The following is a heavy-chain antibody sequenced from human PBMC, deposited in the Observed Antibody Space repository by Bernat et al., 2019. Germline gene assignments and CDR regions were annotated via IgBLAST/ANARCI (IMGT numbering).Heavy chain of an antibody. CDR3: ARMYGDYGDHHFDY. Sequence: QVQLQESGPGLVKPSETLSLTCTVSGGSISSYYWSWIRQPPGKGLEWIGYIYYSGRTNYNPSLKSRVTISVDTSKNQFSLKLSSVTAADTAVYYCARMYGDYGDHHFDYWGQGTLVTVSS. J-gene: IGHJ4*02. CDR1: GGSISSYY. D-gene: IGHD4-17*01. V-gene: IGHV4-59*08. CDR2: IYYSGRT.